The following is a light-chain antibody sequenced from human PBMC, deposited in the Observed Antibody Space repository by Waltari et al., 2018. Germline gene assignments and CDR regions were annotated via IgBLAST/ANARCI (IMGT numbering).Light chain of an antibody. CDR2: GAS. V-gene: IGKV3-15*01. CDR1: PSISSN. J-gene: IGKJ2*01. Sequence: ELVMTQSPATLSVSPGERATLSCRASPSISSNLAWYQQKPGQAPRLLIYGASTRATGIPARFSGSGSGTEFTLTISSLQSEDFAVYYCQQYNNRPPDTFGQGTKLEIK. CDR3: QQYNNRPPDT.